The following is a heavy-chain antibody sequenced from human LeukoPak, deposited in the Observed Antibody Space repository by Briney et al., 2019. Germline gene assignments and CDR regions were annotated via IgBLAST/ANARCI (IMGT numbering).Heavy chain of an antibody. CDR3: AELGITMIGGV. CDR2: ISASSNII. Sequence: GGSLRLSCAASGFTFSSYAMSWVRQAPGKGLEWVSYISASSNIIYYADSVKGRFTISRDNAKNSLYLQMNSLRAEDTAVYYCAELGITMIGGVWGKGTTVTISS. CDR1: GFTFSSYA. J-gene: IGHJ6*04. D-gene: IGHD3-10*02. V-gene: IGHV3-48*04.